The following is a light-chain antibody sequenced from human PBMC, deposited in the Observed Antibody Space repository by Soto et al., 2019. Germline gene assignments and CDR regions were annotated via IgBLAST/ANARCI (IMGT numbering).Light chain of an antibody. Sequence: QSVLTQSPSVSGAPGQRVTISCTGRSSNIGSTYDVQWFQQLPGTAPKLLIYGNTNRPSGVPDRFSGSKSGTSASLAITGLQAEDEADYYCQSYDNNLEIFGGGTKVTVL. J-gene: IGLJ2*01. CDR2: GNT. V-gene: IGLV1-40*01. CDR3: QSYDNNLEI. CDR1: SSNIGSTYD.